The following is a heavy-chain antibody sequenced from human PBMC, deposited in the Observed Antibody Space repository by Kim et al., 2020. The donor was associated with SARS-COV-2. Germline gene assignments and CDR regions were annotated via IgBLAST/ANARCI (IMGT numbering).Heavy chain of an antibody. V-gene: IGHV3-7*03. Sequence: GGSLRLSCAASGFTFGSYWMTWVRQAPGKGLEWVANIKQDGTQQYYVDSVRGRFTVSSDGANMYLQMNSLRAEDTAVYYCARTLTGTTESFEYWGRGPLV. CDR2: IKQDGTQQ. CDR1: GFTFGSYW. J-gene: IGHJ1*01. D-gene: IGHD3-9*01. CDR3: ARTLTGTTESFEY.